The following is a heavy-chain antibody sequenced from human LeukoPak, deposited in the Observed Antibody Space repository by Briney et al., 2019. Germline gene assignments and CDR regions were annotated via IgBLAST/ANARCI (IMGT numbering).Heavy chain of an antibody. Sequence: ASVKVSCKASGYTFTSYGISWVRQAPGQGLEWMGWISAYNGNTNYAQKLQGRVTMTTDTSTSTAYMKLRSLRSDDTAVYYCARIGAVVVVAAHFDYWGQGTLVTVSS. CDR1: GYTFTSYG. V-gene: IGHV1-18*01. D-gene: IGHD2-15*01. J-gene: IGHJ4*02. CDR2: ISAYNGNT. CDR3: ARIGAVVVVAAHFDY.